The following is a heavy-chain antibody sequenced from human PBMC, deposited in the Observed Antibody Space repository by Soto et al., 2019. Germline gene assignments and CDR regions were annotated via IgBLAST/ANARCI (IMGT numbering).Heavy chain of an antibody. J-gene: IGHJ5*02. V-gene: IGHV1-3*01. CDR1: GYTFTSYA. Sequence: ASVKVSCKASGYTFTSYAMHWVRQAPGQRLEWMGWINAGNGNTKYSQKFQGRVTITRDTSASTAYMELSSLRSEDTAVYYCARAAYYYDSSGYQFWFDPWGQGTLVTVYS. CDR2: INAGNGNT. CDR3: ARAAYYYDSSGYQFWFDP. D-gene: IGHD3-22*01.